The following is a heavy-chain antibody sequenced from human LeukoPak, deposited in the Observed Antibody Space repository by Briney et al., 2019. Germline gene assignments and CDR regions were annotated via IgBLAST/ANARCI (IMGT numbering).Heavy chain of an antibody. CDR1: GYTFTGYY. CDR2: IYSNTGAT. Sequence: ASLKVSCKASGYTFTGYYMHWVRQAPGQGLEWMGWIYSNTGATKYAQKFQGRVTMTRDTSISTAYMELSGLRSDDTAVYYCGTLLSNGPFDYWGQGSLVTVSS. V-gene: IGHV1-2*02. CDR3: GTLLSNGPFDY. J-gene: IGHJ4*02.